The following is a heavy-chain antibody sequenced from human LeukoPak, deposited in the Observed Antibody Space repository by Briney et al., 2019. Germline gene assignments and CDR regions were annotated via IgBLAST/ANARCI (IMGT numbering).Heavy chain of an antibody. Sequence: GASVKVSCKASGYTFTSYYMHWVRQAPGQGLEWMGIINPSGGSTSYAQKFQGRVTMTRDTSTSTVYMELSSLRSEDTAVYYCARETYYYDSSGYTGAFDIWGQGTMVTVSS. D-gene: IGHD3-22*01. CDR1: GYTFTSYY. CDR2: INPSGGST. CDR3: ARETYYYDSSGYTGAFDI. J-gene: IGHJ3*02. V-gene: IGHV1-46*01.